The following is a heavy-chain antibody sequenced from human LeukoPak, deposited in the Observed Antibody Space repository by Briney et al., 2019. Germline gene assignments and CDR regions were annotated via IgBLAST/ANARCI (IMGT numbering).Heavy chain of an antibody. D-gene: IGHD6-19*01. CDR3: ARAESVAGTTGDY. Sequence: GGSLRLSCAASGLTVSSNYMSWVRQAPGKGLEWVSVIYSGGSTYYADSVNGRFTISRDNAKNSLYLQMNSLRAEDTAVYYCARAESVAGTTGDYWGQGTLVTVSS. J-gene: IGHJ4*02. V-gene: IGHV3-53*01. CDR2: IYSGGST. CDR1: GLTVSSNY.